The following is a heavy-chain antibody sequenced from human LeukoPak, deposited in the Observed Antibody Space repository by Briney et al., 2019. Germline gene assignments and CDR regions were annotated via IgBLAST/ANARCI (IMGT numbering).Heavy chain of an antibody. Sequence: GASVTVSCTASVYTFTDYYMHWVRQAPGQGLEWMGWINPHSGGTNYAQKFEGRVTMTRDTSITTAYMELSRLRSDDTAVYYCARDSIVGATSVNWFDPWGQGTLVTVSS. V-gene: IGHV1-2*02. D-gene: IGHD1-26*01. CDR3: ARDSIVGATSVNWFDP. J-gene: IGHJ5*02. CDR2: INPHSGGT. CDR1: VYTFTDYY.